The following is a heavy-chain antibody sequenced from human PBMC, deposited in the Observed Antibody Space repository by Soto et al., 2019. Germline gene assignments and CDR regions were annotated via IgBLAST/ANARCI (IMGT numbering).Heavy chain of an antibody. J-gene: IGHJ4*02. Sequence: PSETLSLTCAVYGGSFSGYYWSWIRQPPGKGLEWIGEINHSGSTNYNPSLKSRVTILVDTSKNQFSLKLSSVTAADTAVYYCARVSYCSGGSCYPWYFDYWGQGTLVTVSS. CDR1: GGSFSGYY. V-gene: IGHV4-34*01. D-gene: IGHD2-15*01. CDR2: INHSGST. CDR3: ARVSYCSGGSCYPWYFDY.